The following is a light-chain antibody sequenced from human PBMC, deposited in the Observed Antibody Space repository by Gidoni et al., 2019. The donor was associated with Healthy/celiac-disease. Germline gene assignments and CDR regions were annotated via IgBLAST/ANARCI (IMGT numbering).Light chain of an antibody. J-gene: IGLJ2*01. CDR3: CSYAGSSTVV. Sequence: QSALTQPASVSGSPGPSITISCTGTSSDVGSYNLVSWYQQHPGKAPKLMIYEGSTRPSGVSNRFSGSKSGNTASLTLSGLQAEDEADYYCCSYAGSSTVVFVGGTKLTVL. CDR2: EGS. V-gene: IGLV2-23*01. CDR1: SSDVGSYNL.